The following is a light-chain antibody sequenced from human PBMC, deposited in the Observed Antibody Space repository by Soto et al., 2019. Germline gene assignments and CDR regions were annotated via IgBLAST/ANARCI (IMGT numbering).Light chain of an antibody. J-gene: IGLJ7*01. CDR3: QSYDSSLSGTV. CDR2: GNT. Sequence: QLVLTQPPSVSGAPGQRVTISCTGSSSNIGAGYDVHWYQQLPGTAPTLLISGNTNRPSGVPDRFSGSKSATSASLAITGLQAEDEADYYCQSYDSSLSGTVFGGGTQLTVL. V-gene: IGLV1-40*01. CDR1: SSNIGAGYD.